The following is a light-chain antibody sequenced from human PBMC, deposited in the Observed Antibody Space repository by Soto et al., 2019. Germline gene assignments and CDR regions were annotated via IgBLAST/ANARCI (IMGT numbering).Light chain of an antibody. J-gene: IGLJ2*01. CDR2: EGS. CDR3: CAYAGSSTVV. V-gene: IGLV2-23*01. Sequence: QSALTQPASVSGSPGQSITISCTGTRSDVGRYNLVSWYQQYPGKAPKLMIYEGSKRPSGVSNRFSGSQSGNTASLTISGLQAEDEADYYCCAYAGSSTVVFGGGTKLTVL. CDR1: RSDVGRYNL.